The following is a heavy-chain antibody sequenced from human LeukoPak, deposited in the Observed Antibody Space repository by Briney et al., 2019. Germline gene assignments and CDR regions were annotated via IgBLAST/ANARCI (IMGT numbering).Heavy chain of an antibody. D-gene: IGHD2-15*01. Sequence: SETLSLTCTVSGGSISSYSWSWIRQPPGKGLEWIGYIYYSGSTNYNPSLKSRVTISIDTSKNQFSLKLSSVTAADTAVYYCATHPPKLCTGGSCSDYWGQGTLVTVSS. V-gene: IGHV4-59*01. J-gene: IGHJ4*02. CDR2: IYYSGST. CDR3: ATHPPKLCTGGSCSDY. CDR1: GGSISSYS.